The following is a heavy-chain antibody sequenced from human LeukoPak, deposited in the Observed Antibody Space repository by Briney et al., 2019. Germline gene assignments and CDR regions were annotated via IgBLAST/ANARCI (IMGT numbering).Heavy chain of an antibody. CDR3: ASQYYDILTGAYYYGMDV. D-gene: IGHD3-9*01. CDR2: IKQDGSEK. Sequence: GGSLRLSCAASGFTFSSYWMSWVRQAPGKGLEWVANIKQDGSEKYYVDSVKGRFTISRDNAKNSLYLQMNSLRAEDTAVYYCASQYYDILTGAYYYGMDVWGQGTTVTVSS. V-gene: IGHV3-7*01. J-gene: IGHJ6*02. CDR1: GFTFSSYW.